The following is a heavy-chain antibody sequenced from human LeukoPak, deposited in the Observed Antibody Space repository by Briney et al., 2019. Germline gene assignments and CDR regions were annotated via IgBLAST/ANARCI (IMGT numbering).Heavy chain of an antibody. J-gene: IGHJ4*02. D-gene: IGHD3-16*01. Sequence: PGGSLRLSCAASGFTFSSYGMSWVRQAPGKWLEWVSAISGSGGSTYYADSVKGRFTISRANPKNTLYLQMNSLRAEDTAVYYCATAHVDYFDYWGQGTLVTVSS. CDR1: GFTFSSYG. CDR3: ATAHVDYFDY. V-gene: IGHV3-23*01. CDR2: ISGSGGST.